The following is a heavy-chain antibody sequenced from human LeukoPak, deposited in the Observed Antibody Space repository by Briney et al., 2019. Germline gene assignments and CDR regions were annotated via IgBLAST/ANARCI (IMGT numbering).Heavy chain of an antibody. CDR3: ARTRDGYTYGYFDY. Sequence: GGSLRLSCAASGFTFSSYAVPWVRQAPGKGLEYVSAISSNGGSTYYANSVKGRFTISRDNSKNTLYLQMGSLRGEDTAVYYCARTRDGYTYGYFDYWGQGTLVTVSS. J-gene: IGHJ4*02. CDR2: ISSNGGST. D-gene: IGHD5-24*01. V-gene: IGHV3-64*01. CDR1: GFTFSSYA.